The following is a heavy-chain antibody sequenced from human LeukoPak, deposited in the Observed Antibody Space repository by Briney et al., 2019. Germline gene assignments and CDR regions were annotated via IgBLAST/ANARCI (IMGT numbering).Heavy chain of an antibody. CDR3: ARDRAAGLIDAFDI. V-gene: IGHV3-7*01. J-gene: IGHJ3*02. D-gene: IGHD6-13*01. Sequence: TGGSLRLSCAASGFTFSSYWMSWVRQAPGKGLEWVANIKQDGSEKYYVDSVKGRFTISRDNGKNSLYLQMNSLRAEDTAVYYCARDRAAGLIDAFDIWGQGTMVTVSS. CDR2: IKQDGSEK. CDR1: GFTFSSYW.